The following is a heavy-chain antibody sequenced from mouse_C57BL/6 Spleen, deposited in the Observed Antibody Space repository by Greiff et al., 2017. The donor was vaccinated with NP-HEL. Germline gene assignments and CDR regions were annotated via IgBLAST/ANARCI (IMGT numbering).Heavy chain of an antibody. V-gene: IGHV1-18*01. CDR2: INPNNGGT. Sequence: VQLKESGPELVKPGASVKIPCKASGYTFTDYNMDWVKQSHGKSLEWIGDINPNNGGTIYNQKFKGKATLTVDKSSSTAYMELRSLTSEDTAVYYCARGNWDEAMDYWGQGTSVTVSS. J-gene: IGHJ4*01. CDR3: ARGNWDEAMDY. D-gene: IGHD4-1*01. CDR1: GYTFTDYN.